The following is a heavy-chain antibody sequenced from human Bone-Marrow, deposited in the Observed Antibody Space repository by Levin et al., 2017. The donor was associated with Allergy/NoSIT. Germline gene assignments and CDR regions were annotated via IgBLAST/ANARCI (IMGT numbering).Heavy chain of an antibody. D-gene: IGHD3-22*01. CDR1: GDSISNYY. V-gene: IGHV4-59*01. CDR3: ARLSSVTMISYFDD. CDR2: IYHSGST. J-gene: IGHJ4*02. Sequence: SETLSLTCTVSGDSISNYYWAWIRQPPGKGLEWTGYIYHSGSTNYNPSLKTRVTISVDTSKNEFSLNLRSVTAADTAVYYCARLSSVTMISYFDDWGQGTLVTVSS.